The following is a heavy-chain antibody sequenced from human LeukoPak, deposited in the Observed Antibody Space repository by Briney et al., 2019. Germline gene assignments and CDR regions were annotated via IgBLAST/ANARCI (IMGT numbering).Heavy chain of an antibody. V-gene: IGHV4-4*02. Sequence: SETLSLTCGVSGGSISNTNWWSWVRQPPGQGLEWIGEISLTGLTHYNPSLESRVTVSLDKSKNQLSLNLTSVTAADTAVHYCSRENGAFSPFGYWGQGTLVTV. D-gene: IGHD2-8*01. J-gene: IGHJ4*02. CDR1: GGSISNTNW. CDR2: ISLTGLT. CDR3: SRENGAFSPFGY.